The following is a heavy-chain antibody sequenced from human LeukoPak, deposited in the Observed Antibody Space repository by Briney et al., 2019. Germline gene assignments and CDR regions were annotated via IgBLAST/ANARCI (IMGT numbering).Heavy chain of an antibody. CDR3: ASRYCSSTSCYEALYGMDV. J-gene: IGHJ6*02. V-gene: IGHV1-18*01. CDR1: GYTFTSYG. D-gene: IGHD2-2*01. CDR2: ISAYNGNT. Sequence: ASVKVSCKASGYTFTSYGISWVRQAPGQGLEWMGWISAYNGNTNYAQKLLGRVTMNTDTSTSTAYMELRSLRSDDTAVYYCASRYCSSTSCYEALYGMDVWGQGTTVTVSS.